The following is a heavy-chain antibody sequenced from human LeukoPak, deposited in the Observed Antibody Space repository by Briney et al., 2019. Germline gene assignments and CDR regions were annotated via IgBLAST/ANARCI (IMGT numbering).Heavy chain of an antibody. CDR2: FYSGGKT. CDR1: GFTFSSFA. J-gene: IGHJ4*02. V-gene: IGHV3-66*02. D-gene: IGHD3-22*01. CDR3: AREYYYDSIRYFDY. Sequence: PGGSLRLSCAASGFTFSSFAMTWVRQAPGKGLEWVSGFYSGGKTYYTDSVKGRFTISRDNSKNTLYLQMNSLRAEDTAVYYCAREYYYDSIRYFDYWGQGTLVTVSS.